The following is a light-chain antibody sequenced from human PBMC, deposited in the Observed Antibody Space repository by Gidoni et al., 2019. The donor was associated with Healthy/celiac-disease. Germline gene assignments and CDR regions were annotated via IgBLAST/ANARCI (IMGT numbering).Light chain of an antibody. CDR1: QDISNY. V-gene: IGKV1-33*01. CDR2: DAS. J-gene: IGKJ4*01. Sequence: DIQMTQSPSSLSASVGDRVTITCQASQDISNYLNLYQQKPGKAPKLLIYDASNLETGVPSRFSGSGSGTDFTFPISSLQPEDIATYYCQQYDNLPVTFGGGTKVEIQ. CDR3: QQYDNLPVT.